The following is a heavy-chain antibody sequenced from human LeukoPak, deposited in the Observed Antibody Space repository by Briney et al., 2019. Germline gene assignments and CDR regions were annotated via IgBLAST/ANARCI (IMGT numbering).Heavy chain of an antibody. D-gene: IGHD2-2*01. CDR1: GSIFNSYT. CDR2: IRSSSSSI. V-gene: IGHV3-21*04. J-gene: IGHJ4*02. CDR3: AKVRPLYCSSSGCHLDY. Sequence: GGSLRLSCAASGSIFNSYTMNWVRQPPGKGLEWVAAIRSSSSSIYYADSVKGRFTISRDNSKNTLYLQMNSLRAEDTAVYYCAKVRPLYCSSSGCHLDYWGQGTLVTVSS.